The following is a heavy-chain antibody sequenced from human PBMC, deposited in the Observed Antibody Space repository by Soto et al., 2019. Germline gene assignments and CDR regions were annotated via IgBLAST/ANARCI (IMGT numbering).Heavy chain of an antibody. CDR1: GDSISSYS. Sequence: QVQLQVSGPGLVKPSETLSLTCTVSGDSISSYSWSWIRQPPGKGLEWIGNIHYNGNTKYSPSLKMRVTLSVDTSKHHFSLKLISVTTADTAVYFCAREGNLGRWIQPLDSWGQGTLVTVSS. J-gene: IGHJ4*02. V-gene: IGHV4-59*01. CDR3: AREGNLGRWIQPLDS. D-gene: IGHD2-2*03. CDR2: IHYNGNT.